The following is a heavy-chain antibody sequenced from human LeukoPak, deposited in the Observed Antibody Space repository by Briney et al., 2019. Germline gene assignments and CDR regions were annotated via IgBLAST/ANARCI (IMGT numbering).Heavy chain of an antibody. CDR1: GFTFSSYS. V-gene: IGHV3-21*01. D-gene: IGHD3-10*01. J-gene: IGHJ5*02. CDR2: ISSSSSYI. CDR3: AREWFGDSEVSDP. Sequence: PGGSLRLSCAASGFTFSSYSMNWARQAPGKGLEWVSSISSSSSYIYHADSVKGRFTISRDNAKNSLYLQMNSLRAEDTAVYYCAREWFGDSEVSDPWGQGTLVTVS.